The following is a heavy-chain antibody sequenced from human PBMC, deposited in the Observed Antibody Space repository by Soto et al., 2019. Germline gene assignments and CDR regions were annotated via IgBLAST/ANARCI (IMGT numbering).Heavy chain of an antibody. V-gene: IGHV3-33*01. CDR2: IWYDGSNK. CDR1: GFTFSSYG. Sequence: SGGSLRLSCAASGFTFSSYGMHWVRQAPGKGLEWVAVIWYDGSNKYYADSVKGRFTISRDNSKNTLYLQMNSLRAEDTAVYYCAREGETTVVTPRGALDYWGQGTLVTVSS. CDR3: AREGETTVVTPRGALDY. D-gene: IGHD4-17*01. J-gene: IGHJ4*02.